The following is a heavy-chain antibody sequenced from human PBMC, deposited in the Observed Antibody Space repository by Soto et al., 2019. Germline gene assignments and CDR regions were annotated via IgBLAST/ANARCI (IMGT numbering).Heavy chain of an antibody. CDR1: GGSISSGNW. D-gene: IGHD3-10*01. J-gene: IGHJ6*02. V-gene: IGHV4-4*02. CDR3: ARVSGIYYYGMDV. CDR2: IYHSGST. Sequence: SETLSLTCAVSGGSISSGNWWSWVRQPPGKGLEWIGEIYHSGSTNYNPSLKSRVTISLDKSKNQFSLKLSSVTAADTAVYYCARVSGIYYYGMDVWGQGTTVTVS.